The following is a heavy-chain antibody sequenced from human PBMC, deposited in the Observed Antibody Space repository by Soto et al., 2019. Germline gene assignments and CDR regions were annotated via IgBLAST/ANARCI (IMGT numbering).Heavy chain of an antibody. CDR1: GFTFSSYE. J-gene: IGHJ6*02. Sequence: GGSLRLSCAASGFTFSSYEMNWVRQAPGKGLEWVSYISSSGSTIYYADSVKGRFTISRDNAKNSLYLQMNSLRAEDTAVYYCASGGAWGSSWFRYYYYGMDGWGQGTTVTFSS. D-gene: IGHD6-13*01. CDR3: ASGGAWGSSWFRYYYYGMDG. V-gene: IGHV3-48*03. CDR2: ISSSGSTI.